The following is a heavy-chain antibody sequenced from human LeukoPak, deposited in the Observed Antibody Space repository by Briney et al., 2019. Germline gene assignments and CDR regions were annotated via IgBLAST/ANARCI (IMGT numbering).Heavy chain of an antibody. CDR1: GGSISSGGYS. D-gene: IGHD6-19*01. CDR3: ARAGYSSGWYAFDI. CDR2: IYHSGST. V-gene: IGHV4-30-2*01. Sequence: SETLSLTCAVSGGSISSGGYSWSWVRQPPGKGLEWIGYIYHSGSTHYNPSLKSRVTISVDRSKKQFSLKMSSVTAADTAVYYCARAGYSSGWYAFDIWGQGTMVTVSS. J-gene: IGHJ3*02.